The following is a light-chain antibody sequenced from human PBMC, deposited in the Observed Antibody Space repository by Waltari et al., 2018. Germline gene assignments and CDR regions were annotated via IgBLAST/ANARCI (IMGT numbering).Light chain of an antibody. J-gene: IGLJ1*01. V-gene: IGLV2-23*02. CDR3: YSYAGGSV. CDR2: EVS. Sequence: QSALTQPASVSGSPGQSSTIPCTGRRRHVGSPHLVSCYLQPPGKAPQLIIYEVSKRPSGVSNRFSGSKSGNTASLTISGLQAEDEADYYCYSYAGGSVFGTGTKVTVL. CDR1: RRHVGSPHL.